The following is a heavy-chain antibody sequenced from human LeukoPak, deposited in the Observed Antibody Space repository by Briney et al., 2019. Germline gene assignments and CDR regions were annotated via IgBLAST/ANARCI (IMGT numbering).Heavy chain of an antibody. CDR1: GFTLSDYY. D-gene: IGHD3-3*01. J-gene: IGHJ6*03. CDR3: ARDAVLRFLEWSGDNYYYYYMDV. CDR2: ISSSGSTI. Sequence: GGSLRLSCAASGFTLSDYYMSWIRQAPGKGLEWVSYISSSGSTIYYADSVKGRFTISRDNAKNSLYLQMNSLRAEDTAVYYCARDAVLRFLEWSGDNYYYYYMDVWGKGTTVTVS. V-gene: IGHV3-11*04.